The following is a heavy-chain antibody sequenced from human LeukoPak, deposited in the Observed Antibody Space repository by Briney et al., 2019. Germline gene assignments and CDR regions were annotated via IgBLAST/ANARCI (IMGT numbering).Heavy chain of an antibody. Sequence: ASVKVFWKASGYTFTGYYMHWVRQAPGQGPELIGCNNPNSVGTNFAQKFQGRVTMNRDTSISTAYMELSRLRSDDTAVYYCARKRIIAAAETTPYNWFDPWGQGTLVTVSS. CDR2: NNPNSVGT. J-gene: IGHJ5*02. CDR3: ARKRIIAAAETTPYNWFDP. D-gene: IGHD6-13*01. V-gene: IGHV1-2*02. CDR1: GYTFTGYY.